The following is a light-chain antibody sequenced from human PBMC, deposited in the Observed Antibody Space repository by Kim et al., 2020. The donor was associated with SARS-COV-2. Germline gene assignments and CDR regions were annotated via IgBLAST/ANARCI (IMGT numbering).Light chain of an antibody. CDR3: QQYGSSPLT. Sequence: SPGEGATLSCRASQSVSSSYLAWYQQKPSQAPGLLIYGASSRATGIPDRFSGSGSGTDFTLTISRLEPEDFAVYYYQQYGSSPLTFGQGTKVDIK. CDR1: QSVSSSY. J-gene: IGKJ1*01. CDR2: GAS. V-gene: IGKV3-20*01.